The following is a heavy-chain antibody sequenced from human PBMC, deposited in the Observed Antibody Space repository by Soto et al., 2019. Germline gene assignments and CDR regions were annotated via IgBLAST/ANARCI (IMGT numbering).Heavy chain of an antibody. D-gene: IGHD3-10*01. V-gene: IGHV4-34*01. Sequence: SETLSLTCAVYGGSFSGYYWSWIRQRPGKGLEWIGEINHSGSTNYNPSLKSRVTISVDTSKNQFSLKLSSVTAADTAVYYCARDRVLLWFGAGHWFDPWGQGTLVTVS. CDR3: ARDRVLLWFGAGHWFDP. CDR1: GGSFSGYY. CDR2: INHSGST. J-gene: IGHJ5*02.